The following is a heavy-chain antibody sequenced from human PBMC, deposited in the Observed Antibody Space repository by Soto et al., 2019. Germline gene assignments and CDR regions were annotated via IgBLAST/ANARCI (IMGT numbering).Heavy chain of an antibody. D-gene: IGHD5-12*01. CDR1: GYTFTNYA. Sequence: ASVKVSCKASGYTFTNYAIHWVRQAPGQRLEWMGWINAGTGTTMYSQKFQGRVTITRDTSASTAYMELSSLRSEDTAVYYCAKMATITYEGQINWNYYFDYWGQGTLVTVSS. J-gene: IGHJ4*02. V-gene: IGHV1-3*01. CDR3: AKMATITYEGQINWNYYFDY. CDR2: INAGTGTT.